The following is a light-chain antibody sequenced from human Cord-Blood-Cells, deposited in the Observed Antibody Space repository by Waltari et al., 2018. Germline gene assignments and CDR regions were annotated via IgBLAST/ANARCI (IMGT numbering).Light chain of an antibody. V-gene: IGKV4-1*01. CDR1: QSVLYSSNNKNY. J-gene: IGKJ2*01. CDR3: QQYYSTPYT. Sequence: DIVMTQSPDSLAVSLGERANIHCKSSQSVLYSSNNKNYLAWYQHKPGQPPKLLIYWASTRESGVPDRFSGSGSGTDFTLTISSLQAEDVAVYYCQQYYSTPYTFGQGTKLEIK. CDR2: WAS.